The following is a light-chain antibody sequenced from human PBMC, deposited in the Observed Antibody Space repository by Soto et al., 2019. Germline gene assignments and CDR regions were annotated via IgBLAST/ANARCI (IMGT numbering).Light chain of an antibody. J-gene: IGKJ5*01. V-gene: IGKV1-39*01. Sequence: DIQMSQSPSSLSASLGARVTITFRASRTIDNYLNWYQQKLGRAPELXVYATSSLQSGVPSRFTGGGSGTHFTLTISGLKPEDFETYFCQQSYNTPITFGQGTRLEIK. CDR1: RTIDNY. CDR2: ATS. CDR3: QQSYNTPIT.